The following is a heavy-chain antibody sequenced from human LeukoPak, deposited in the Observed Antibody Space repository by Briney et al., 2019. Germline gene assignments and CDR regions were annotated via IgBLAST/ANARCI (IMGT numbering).Heavy chain of an antibody. V-gene: IGHV3-48*03. CDR1: GFTFSSYE. D-gene: IGHD2/OR15-2a*01. CDR2: ISSSGSTI. J-gene: IGHJ6*03. Sequence: GGSLRLSCAASGFTFSSYEMNWVRQAPGKGLEWVSYISSSGSTIYYADSVKGRFTISRDNARSSLYLQMNSLRAEDTAVYYCARDRVGIVGTYYYYYYMDVWGKGTTVTISS. CDR3: ARDRVGIVGTYYYYYYMDV.